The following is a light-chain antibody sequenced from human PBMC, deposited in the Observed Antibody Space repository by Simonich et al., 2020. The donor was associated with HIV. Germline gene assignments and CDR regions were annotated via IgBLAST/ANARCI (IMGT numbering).Light chain of an antibody. CDR3: QSYDSSNWV. J-gene: IGLJ3*02. CDR2: EDN. CDR1: SGSIASNY. Sequence: NFMLTQPHSVSESPGKTVTISCTRSSGSIASNYVQLFQQRPGRAPTTVIYEDNQRPSGVPDRFSGSIDSSSNSAALTISGLKTEDEADYYCQSYDSSNWVFGGGTKLTVL. V-gene: IGLV6-57*03.